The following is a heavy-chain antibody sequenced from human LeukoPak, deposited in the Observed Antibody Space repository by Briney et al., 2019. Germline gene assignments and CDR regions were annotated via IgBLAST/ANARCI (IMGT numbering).Heavy chain of an antibody. CDR2: IKQDGSEK. CDR1: GFTFRSYW. D-gene: IGHD2-15*01. V-gene: IGHV3-7*01. CDR3: VREARESGGFDY. J-gene: IGHJ4*02. Sequence: GGSLRLSCAGSGFTFRSYWMSWVRQAPGKGLEWVADIKQDGSEKYYVDSVKGRFTISRDNAKNSLYLQMNSLRAEDTAVYYCVREARESGGFDYWGQGTLVTVSS.